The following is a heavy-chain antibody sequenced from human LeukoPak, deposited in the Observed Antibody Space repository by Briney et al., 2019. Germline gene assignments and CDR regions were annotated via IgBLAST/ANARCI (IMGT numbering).Heavy chain of an antibody. CDR1: GGSFSGYY. CDR3: ARGTWVPSGYFHYYYMDV. CDR2: INHSGST. V-gene: IGHV4-34*01. D-gene: IGHD1-26*01. J-gene: IGHJ6*03. Sequence: SGTLSLTCAVYGGSFSGYYWSWIRQPPGKGLEWIGEINHSGSTNYNPSLKSRVTISVDTSKNQFSLKLSSVTAADTAVYYCARGTWVPSGYFHYYYMDVWGKGTTVTVSS.